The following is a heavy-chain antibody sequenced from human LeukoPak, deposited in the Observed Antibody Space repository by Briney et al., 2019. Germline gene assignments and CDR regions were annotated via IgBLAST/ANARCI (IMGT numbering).Heavy chain of an antibody. J-gene: IGHJ3*02. D-gene: IGHD6-13*01. CDR2: IRYDGSNK. CDR1: GFTFSSYG. CDR3: AKIGYSSSWDTFDI. Sequence: GGSLRLSCAASGFTFSSYGMHWVRQAPGKGLEWVAFIRYDGSNKYYADSVKGRFTISRDNSKNTLYLQMNSLRAEDTAVYYCAKIGYSSSWDTFDIWGQGTMVTVSS. V-gene: IGHV3-30*02.